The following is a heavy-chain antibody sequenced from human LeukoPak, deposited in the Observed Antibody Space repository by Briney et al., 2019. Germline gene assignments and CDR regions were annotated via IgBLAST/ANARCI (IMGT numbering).Heavy chain of an antibody. Sequence: GGSLRLSCAASGFTFSTYRMSWVRQAPGKGLEWVSANRGGGGDTYYADSVKGRFTISIDNSKATLSLQMNSLRAEDTAVYYCAKISWDGRGSFYWGQGTLVTVSS. CDR3: AKISWDGRGSFY. V-gene: IGHV3-23*01. J-gene: IGHJ4*02. D-gene: IGHD3-10*01. CDR1: GFTFSTYR. CDR2: NRGGGGDT.